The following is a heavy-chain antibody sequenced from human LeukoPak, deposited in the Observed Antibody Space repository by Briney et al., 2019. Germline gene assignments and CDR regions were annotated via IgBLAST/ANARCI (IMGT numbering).Heavy chain of an antibody. D-gene: IGHD6-13*01. J-gene: IGHJ4*02. CDR2: ISAYNGNT. Sequence: ASVKVSCKASGYTFTSYGISWVRQAPGQGLEWMGWISAYNGNTNYAQKLQGRVTMTTDTSTSTAYMELRSLRSDDTAVYYCARERGYSSSWSGNFDYWGQGTLVTVSS. CDR1: GYTFTSYG. V-gene: IGHV1-18*01. CDR3: ARERGYSSSWSGNFDY.